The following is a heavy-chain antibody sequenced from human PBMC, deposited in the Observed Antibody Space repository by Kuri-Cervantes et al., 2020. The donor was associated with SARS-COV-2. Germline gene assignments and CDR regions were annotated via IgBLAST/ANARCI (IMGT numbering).Heavy chain of an antibody. CDR2: IRYDGSNK. J-gene: IGHJ4*02. D-gene: IGHD1-20*01. Sequence: GGSLRLSCAASGFTLSSYGMHWVRQAPGKGLEWVAFIRYDGSNKYYADSVKGRFTISRDNSKNTLYLQMNSLRAEDTAVYYCAKVTAATGYFDYWGQGTLVTVSS. CDR1: GFTLSSYG. CDR3: AKVTAATGYFDY. V-gene: IGHV3-30*02.